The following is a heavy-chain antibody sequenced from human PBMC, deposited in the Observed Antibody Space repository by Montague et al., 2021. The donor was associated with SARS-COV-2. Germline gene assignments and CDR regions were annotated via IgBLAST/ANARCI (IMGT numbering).Heavy chain of an antibody. Sequence: SLRLSCAASGFTFSSYGMSWVRQAPGKGLEWVSSISGSDGRTYYADSVKGRFTISRDNSKNMLYLQMNSLRADDTAIYYCAKRPLGGAFDIWGQGTMVTVSS. D-gene: IGHD7-27*01. J-gene: IGHJ3*02. CDR3: AKRPLGGAFDI. CDR1: GFTFSSYG. V-gene: IGHV3-23*01. CDR2: ISGSDGRT.